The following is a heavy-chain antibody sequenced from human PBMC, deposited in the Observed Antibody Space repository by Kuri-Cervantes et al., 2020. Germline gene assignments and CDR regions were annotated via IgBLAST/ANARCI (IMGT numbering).Heavy chain of an antibody. CDR3: ARGLGLRFLEWLGPFDY. J-gene: IGHJ4*02. Sequence: GESLKISCAASGFTFSSYAMHWVRQAPGKGLEWVAVISYDGSNKYYADSVKGRFTISRDNSENTLYLQMNSLRAEDTAVYCCARGLGLRFLEWLGPFDYWGQGTLVTVSS. CDR1: GFTFSSYA. D-gene: IGHD3-3*01. V-gene: IGHV3-30*07. CDR2: ISYDGSNK.